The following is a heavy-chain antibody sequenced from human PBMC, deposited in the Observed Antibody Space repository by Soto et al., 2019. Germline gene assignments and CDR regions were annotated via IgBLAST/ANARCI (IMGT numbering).Heavy chain of an antibody. V-gene: IGHV4-59*01. CDR2: IYYSGST. CDR1: GGSISSYY. J-gene: IGHJ4*02. D-gene: IGHD5-12*01. CDR3: ARVILGMAKIDY. Sequence: PSETLSLTCTVSGGSISSYYWSWVRQPPGKGLEWIGYIYYSGSTNYNPSLKSRVTISVDTSKNQFSLKLSSVTAADTAVYYCARVILGMAKIDYWGQGTLVTVSS.